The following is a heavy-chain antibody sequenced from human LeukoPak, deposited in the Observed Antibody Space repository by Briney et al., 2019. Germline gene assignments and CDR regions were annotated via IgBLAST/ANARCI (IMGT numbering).Heavy chain of an antibody. V-gene: IGHV7-4-1*02. CDR3: ARVVHPYDYESSGLTYDAFDI. D-gene: IGHD3-22*01. CDR2: INTNTGNP. Sequence: ASVKVSCKASGYSFTSFGMNWVRQAPGQGLEWLGWINTNTGNPTYAQGFTGRFVFSLDTSVNTAYLQISSLKAEDTAVYYCARVVHPYDYESSGLTYDAFDIWGQGTMVTVSS. CDR1: GYSFTSFG. J-gene: IGHJ3*02.